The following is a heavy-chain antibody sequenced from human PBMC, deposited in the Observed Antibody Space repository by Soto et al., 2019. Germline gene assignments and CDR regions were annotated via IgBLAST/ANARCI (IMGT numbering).Heavy chain of an antibody. CDR3: ARGGLGTERYFDY. J-gene: IGHJ4*02. CDR2: ISSNGGSV. V-gene: IGHV3-64*07. CDR1: GFIFSNYA. D-gene: IGHD1-1*01. Sequence: EVQLVESGGGLVEPGGFLRLSCAASGFIFSNYAMHWVRQAPGKGLEYVSAISSNGGSVYYADFVKGRVTISRDNSKNTLELQMDNLRGDDMAVYYCARGGLGTERYFDYWGQGALVIVSS.